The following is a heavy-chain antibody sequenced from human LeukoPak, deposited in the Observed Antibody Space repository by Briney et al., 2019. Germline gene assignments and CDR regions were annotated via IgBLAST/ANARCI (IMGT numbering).Heavy chain of an antibody. Sequence: ASVKVSCKASGYTFTGCYMHWVRQAPGQGLEWMGWMNPNSGGTNYAQKFQGRVTMTRDTSISIAYMELSRLRSDDTAVYYCVPAVMVIYGSGSYSLYYFDYWGQGTLVTVSS. CDR2: MNPNSGGT. CDR1: GYTFTGCY. CDR3: VPAVMVIYGSGSYSLYYFDY. V-gene: IGHV1-2*02. J-gene: IGHJ4*02. D-gene: IGHD3-10*01.